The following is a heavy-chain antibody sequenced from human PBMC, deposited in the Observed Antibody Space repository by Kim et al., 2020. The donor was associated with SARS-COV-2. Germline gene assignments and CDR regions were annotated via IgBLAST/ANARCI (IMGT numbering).Heavy chain of an antibody. CDR3: ARVGGSGNYYKY. V-gene: IGHV3-7*01. Sequence: GGSLRLSCAASGFTFSNYWMNWVRQAPGKGLECVATINQGGSETYYVDSVKGRFTISRDNAKNSLYLQMNSLRAEDTAVYYCARVGGSGNYYKYWGQGTL. CDR1: GFTFSNYW. J-gene: IGHJ1*01. CDR2: INQGGSET. D-gene: IGHD3-10*01.